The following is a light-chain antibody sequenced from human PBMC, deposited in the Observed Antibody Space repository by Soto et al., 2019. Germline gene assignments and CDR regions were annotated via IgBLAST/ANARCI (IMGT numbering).Light chain of an antibody. Sequence: QSVLTQPPSVSAAPGQKVTISCSGSSSNIGNHYVSWHQQLPGTAPKLLIFDNYKRPSGIPDRFSGSKSGTSATLGITGLQTGDEADYYCGTWDSNLSAVVFGGGTQLTVL. CDR1: SSNIGNHY. V-gene: IGLV1-51*01. CDR2: DNY. CDR3: GTWDSNLSAVV. J-gene: IGLJ2*01.